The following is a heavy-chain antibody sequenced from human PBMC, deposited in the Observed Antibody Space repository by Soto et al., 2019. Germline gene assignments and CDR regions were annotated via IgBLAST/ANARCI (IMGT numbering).Heavy chain of an antibody. CDR2: IYPGDSDT. V-gene: IGHV5-51*01. Sequence: GEALKISCKGSGYYFASYWIGWVRQMPGIGLQWMGIIYPGDSDTKYSPSFQGQITISADKSIDTAYLQWSSLKASDTAVYYCARQGINSYFDYWGQGTLVTVSS. CDR1: GYYFASYW. J-gene: IGHJ4*02. CDR3: ARQGINSYFDY. D-gene: IGHD6-13*01.